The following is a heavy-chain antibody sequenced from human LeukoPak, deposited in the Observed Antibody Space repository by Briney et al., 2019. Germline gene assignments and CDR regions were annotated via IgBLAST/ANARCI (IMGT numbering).Heavy chain of an antibody. CDR3: ASSGLGWQFSADAFDI. Sequence: PGGSLRLSCAASGFIFNSYAMHWVRQAPGKGLEWVAVISYDGSAKYYADSVKGRFTISRDNSKNTLYLQMNSLRAEDTAVYYCASSGLGWQFSADAFDIWGQGTMVTVSS. CDR2: ISYDGSAK. CDR1: GFIFNSYA. D-gene: IGHD7-27*01. V-gene: IGHV3-30*07. J-gene: IGHJ3*02.